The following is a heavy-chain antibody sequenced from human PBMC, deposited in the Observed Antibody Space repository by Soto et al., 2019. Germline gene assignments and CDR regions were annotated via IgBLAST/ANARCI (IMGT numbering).Heavy chain of an antibody. CDR3: AKGELVNPHLFEY. CDR2: ISYDGSNK. V-gene: IGHV3-30*18. CDR1: GFTFSNYD. D-gene: IGHD1-26*01. J-gene: IGHJ4*02. Sequence: QVQLVESGGGVVQPGRSLRLSCAASGFTFSNYDMHWVRQAPGKGLEWVAVISYDGSNKYYGDSVKGRFTISRDNSKNTLYLQMNSLRDEDSAVYFCAKGELVNPHLFEYWGQGTLVTVSS.